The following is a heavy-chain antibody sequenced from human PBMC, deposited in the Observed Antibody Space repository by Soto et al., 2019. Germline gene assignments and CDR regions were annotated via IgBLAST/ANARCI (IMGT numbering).Heavy chain of an antibody. Sequence: GGSLRLSCAASGFTFGSYAMHWVRQAPGKGLEWVAVISYDGSNKYYADSVKGRFTISRDNSKNTLYLQMNSLRAEDTAVYYCARVRGDSNYHSIAAAGPLEHWGQGT. CDR3: ARVRGDSNYHSIAAAGPLEH. CDR2: ISYDGSNK. D-gene: IGHD6-13*01. CDR1: GFTFGSYA. J-gene: IGHJ4*02. V-gene: IGHV3-30-3*01.